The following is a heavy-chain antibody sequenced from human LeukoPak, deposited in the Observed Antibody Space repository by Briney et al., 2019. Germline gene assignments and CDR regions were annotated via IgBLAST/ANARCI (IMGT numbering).Heavy chain of an antibody. CDR3: ARRMKYYGAFDI. J-gene: IGHJ3*02. CDR1: GGSISSYY. V-gene: IGHV4-4*07. Sequence: SETLSLTCTVSGGSISSYYWSWIRQPAGKGLEWIGRIYTSGSTNYNPSLKSRVTISVDTSKNQFSLKLSSVTAADTAVYYCARRMKYYGAFDIWGQGTMVTVSS. CDR2: IYTSGST. D-gene: IGHD3-10*01.